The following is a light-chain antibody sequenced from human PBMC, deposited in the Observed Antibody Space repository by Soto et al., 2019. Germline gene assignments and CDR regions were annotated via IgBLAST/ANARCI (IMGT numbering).Light chain of an antibody. CDR2: DAI. CDR1: QNIHNH. Sequence: DKLMSQSPATLSVSPGERVTLSCRASQNIHNHMSWFLQKPGQTPRLLIYDAISRDPGVPARFSGSWSGTEFTLTINSLQSEDFAVYYCQQYNAWPLTFGGGTKVEIK. V-gene: IGKV3-15*01. CDR3: QQYNAWPLT. J-gene: IGKJ4*01.